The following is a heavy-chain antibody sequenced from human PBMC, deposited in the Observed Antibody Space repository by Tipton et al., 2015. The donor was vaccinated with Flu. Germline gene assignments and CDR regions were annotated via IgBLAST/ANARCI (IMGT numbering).Heavy chain of an antibody. D-gene: IGHD3-9*01. J-gene: IGHJ4*02. CDR2: IYYSGST. Sequence: TLSLTCTVSGGSVGSGSYYWSWIRQPPGKGLEWIGYIYYSGSTNYNPSLKSRVTISVDTSKNQFSLKLSSVTAADTAVYYCARDDILTGFDYWGQGTLVTVSS. CDR3: ARDDILTGFDY. CDR1: GGSVGSGSYY. V-gene: IGHV4-61*01.